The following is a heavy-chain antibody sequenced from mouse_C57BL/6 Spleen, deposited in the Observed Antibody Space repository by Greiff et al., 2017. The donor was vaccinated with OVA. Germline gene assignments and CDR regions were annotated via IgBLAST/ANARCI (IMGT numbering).Heavy chain of an antibody. CDR2: IYPGSGNT. CDR3: AREGNYEFAY. V-gene: IGHV1-76*01. Sequence: QVQLQQSGAELVRPGASVKLSCKASGYTFTDYYINWVKQRPGQGLEWIARIYPGSGNTYYNEKFKGKATLTAEKSSSTAYMQLSSLTSEDSAVYFCAREGNYEFAYWGQGTLVTVSA. CDR1: GYTFTDYY. D-gene: IGHD2-1*01. J-gene: IGHJ3*01.